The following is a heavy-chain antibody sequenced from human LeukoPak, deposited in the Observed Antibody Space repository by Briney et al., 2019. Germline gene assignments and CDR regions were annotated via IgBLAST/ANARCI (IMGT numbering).Heavy chain of an antibody. J-gene: IGHJ5*02. Sequence: GASVKVSCKASGYTFTSYDINWVRQATGQGLEWMGWMNPNSGNTGYAQKFQGRVTMTRNTSISTAYTELSSLRSEDTAVYYCARATGEPNWFDPWGQGTLVTVSS. CDR3: ARATGEPNWFDP. CDR1: GYTFTSYD. V-gene: IGHV1-8*01. D-gene: IGHD1-14*01. CDR2: MNPNSGNT.